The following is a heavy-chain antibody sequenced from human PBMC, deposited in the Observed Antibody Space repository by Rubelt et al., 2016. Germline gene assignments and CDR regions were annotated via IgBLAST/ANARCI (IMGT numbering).Heavy chain of an antibody. Sequence: EVQLVESGGGLVQPGGSLRLSCAASGFTFSSYAMSWVRQAPGKGLEWVSYISSSSSTIYYADSVKGRFTISRDNAKNSLYLQMNSLRAEDTAVYYCARGRQDFWSGFAPTLTFYMDVWGKGTTVTVSS. V-gene: IGHV3-48*04. CDR3: ARGRQDFWSGFAPTLTFYMDV. D-gene: IGHD3-3*01. CDR1: GFTFSSYA. CDR2: ISSSSSTI. J-gene: IGHJ6*03.